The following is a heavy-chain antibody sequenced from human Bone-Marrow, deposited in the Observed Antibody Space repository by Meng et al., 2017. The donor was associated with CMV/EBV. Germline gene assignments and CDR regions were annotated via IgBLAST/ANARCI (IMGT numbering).Heavy chain of an antibody. D-gene: IGHD5-18*01. V-gene: IGHV3-9*01. CDR2: ISWNSGSV. CDR1: GFTFDDYA. J-gene: IGHJ6*02. CDR3: AKDRGQVWFYGMDV. Sequence: SLKISCAASGFTFDDYAMHWVRQAPGKGVEWVSGISWNSGSVGYADSVKGRFTISRDNAKNSLYLQMNSLRAEDTALYYCAKDRGQVWFYGMDVWGQGTTVTVSS.